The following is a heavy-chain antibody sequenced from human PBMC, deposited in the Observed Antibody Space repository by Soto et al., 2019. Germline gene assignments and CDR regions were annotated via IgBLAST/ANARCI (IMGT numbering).Heavy chain of an antibody. Sequence: QLQLQESGPGLVKPSETLSLTCTVTGASSSSSAFYWSWIRQHPGKGLKWIGYVYYSGVAFPNPSLKSLVDISVATSKNQFFLKLNSVIVADTAVYFCARERYGYFDYWGQGTHVTVSS. V-gene: IGHV4-31*01. D-gene: IGHD5-18*01. CDR3: ARERYGYFDY. J-gene: IGHJ4*02. CDR2: VYYSGVA. CDR1: GASSSSSAFY.